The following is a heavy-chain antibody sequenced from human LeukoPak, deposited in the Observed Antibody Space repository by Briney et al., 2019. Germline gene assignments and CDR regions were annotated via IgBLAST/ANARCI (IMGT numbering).Heavy chain of an antibody. V-gene: IGHV3-53*01. CDR2: IYRSGST. CDR1: GFIVSSNY. J-gene: IGHJ4*02. Sequence: PGGSLRLSCAASGFIVSSNYMSWVRQAPGKGLEWVSDIYRSGSTYYRDSVKGRFTISRDNSKNTLYLQMNSLRAEDTAVYFCARVRYFDWLFKDWGQGTLVTVSS. D-gene: IGHD3-9*01. CDR3: ARVRYFDWLFKD.